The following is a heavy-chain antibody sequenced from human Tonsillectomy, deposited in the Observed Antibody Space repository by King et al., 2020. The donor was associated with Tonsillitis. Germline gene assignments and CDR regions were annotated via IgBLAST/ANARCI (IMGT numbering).Heavy chain of an antibody. J-gene: IGHJ6*03. CDR3: ARFNVYDFWSGYSTYYYYYYMDV. CDR2: ISSSSSYI. CDR1: GFTFSSYS. Sequence: VQLVESGGGLVKPGGSLRLSCAASGFTFSSYSMNWVRQAPGKGLEWVSSISSSSSYIYYADSVKGRFTISRDNAKNSLYLQMNSLRAEDTALDYCARFNVYDFWSGYSTYYYYYYMDVWGKGTTVTVSS. D-gene: IGHD3-3*01. V-gene: IGHV3-21*01.